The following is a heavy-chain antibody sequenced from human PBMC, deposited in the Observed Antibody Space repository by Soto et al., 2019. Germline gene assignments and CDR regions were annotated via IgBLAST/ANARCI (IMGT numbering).Heavy chain of an antibody. Sequence: PGGSLSLSCAASGFTFSSYWMHWVRQAPGKGLVWVSRINSDGSSTSYADSVKGRFTISRDNAKNTLYLQMNSLRAEDTAVYYCARDGSSSPFDYWGKGTLVTVSS. V-gene: IGHV3-74*01. CDR3: ARDGSSSPFDY. CDR2: INSDGSST. D-gene: IGHD6-13*01. CDR1: GFTFSSYW. J-gene: IGHJ4*02.